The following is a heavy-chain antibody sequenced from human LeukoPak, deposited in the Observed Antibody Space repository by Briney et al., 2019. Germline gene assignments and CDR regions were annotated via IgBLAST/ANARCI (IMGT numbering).Heavy chain of an antibody. CDR1: GFTFSSYA. D-gene: IGHD2-15*01. V-gene: IGHV3-23*01. Sequence: GGSLRLSCAASGFTFSSYAMSWVRQAPGKGLEWVSAISGSGGSTYDADSVKGRFTISRDNSKNTLYLQMNSLRAEDTAVYYCAKDEGQVVVAAQRVYYYYCMDVWGKGTTVTVSS. CDR2: ISGSGGST. J-gene: IGHJ6*03. CDR3: AKDEGQVVVAAQRVYYYYCMDV.